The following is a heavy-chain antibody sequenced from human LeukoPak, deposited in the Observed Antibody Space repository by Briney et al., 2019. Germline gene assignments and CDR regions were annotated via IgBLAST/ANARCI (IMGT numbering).Heavy chain of an antibody. V-gene: IGHV3-23*01. CDR2: ISGSGGST. D-gene: IGHD5-12*01. CDR3: AKDPRGYSGYDYDY. J-gene: IGHJ4*02. CDR1: GFTFSSYA. Sequence: PGGSLRLSCAASGFTFSSYAMSWVRQAPGKGLEWVSAISGSGGSTYYADSVKGWFTISRDNSKNTLYLQMNSLRAEDTAVYYCAKDPRGYSGYDYDYWGQGTLVTVSS.